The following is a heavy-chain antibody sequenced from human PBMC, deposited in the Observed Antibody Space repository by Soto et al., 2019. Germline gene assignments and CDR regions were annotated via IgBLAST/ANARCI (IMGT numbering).Heavy chain of an antibody. CDR2: ISAYNGNT. Sequence: ASVKVSCKASGYTFTSYGISWVRQAPGQGLEWMGWISAYNGNTNYAQKLQGRVTMTTDTSTSTAYMELRSLRSDDTAVYYCARDRERVGSRQSYYYGMDVWGQGTTVTVSS. V-gene: IGHV1-18*04. J-gene: IGHJ6*02. D-gene: IGHD1-26*01. CDR3: ARDRERVGSRQSYYYGMDV. CDR1: GYTFTSYG.